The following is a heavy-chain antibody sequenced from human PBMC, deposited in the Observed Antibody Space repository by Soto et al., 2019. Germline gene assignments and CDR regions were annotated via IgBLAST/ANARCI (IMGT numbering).Heavy chain of an antibody. V-gene: IGHV1-46*01. Sequence: QVQLVQSGAEVKKPGASVKLSCKASGYTFINYYIHWVRQAPGQGFEWMGIFNPTSGSKNYAQKFQGRVTCTMDTSTRTVYMELSSLRFDDTAVYYCARDSAAGDYWGQGTLVTVSS. D-gene: IGHD6-13*01. CDR2: FNPTSGSK. CDR1: GYTFINYY. J-gene: IGHJ4*02. CDR3: ARDSAAGDY.